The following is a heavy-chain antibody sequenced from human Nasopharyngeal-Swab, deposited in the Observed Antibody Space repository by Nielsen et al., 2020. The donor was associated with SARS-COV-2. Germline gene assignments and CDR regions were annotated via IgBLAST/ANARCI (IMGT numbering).Heavy chain of an antibody. J-gene: IGHJ3*02. V-gene: IGHV4-39*01. Sequence: SETLSLTCTVSRGSISSRSYYWGWIRQPPGKGLEWIGSIYYRGSTYYNPSLKSRVTISVDTSKNQFSLKLSSVTAADTAVYYCARPGELRAFDIWGQGTMVTVSS. CDR2: IYYRGST. CDR1: RGSISSRSYY. CDR3: ARPGELRAFDI. D-gene: IGHD1-26*01.